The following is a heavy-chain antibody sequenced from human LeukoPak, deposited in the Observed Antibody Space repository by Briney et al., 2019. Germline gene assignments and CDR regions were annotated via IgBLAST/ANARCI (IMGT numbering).Heavy chain of an antibody. Sequence: PSETLSLTCTVSGASITSSYWSWIRQPPGKTLEWIAYVHYSRGSNSHPSLKSRVTTSVDTSKNQFSLNLRSVTAADSAAYYCARGYFDSRDQSYTFDIWGQGTMFTVSS. J-gene: IGHJ3*02. CDR3: ARGYFDSRDQSYTFDI. CDR2: VHYSRGS. CDR1: GASITSSY. D-gene: IGHD3-22*01. V-gene: IGHV4-59*01.